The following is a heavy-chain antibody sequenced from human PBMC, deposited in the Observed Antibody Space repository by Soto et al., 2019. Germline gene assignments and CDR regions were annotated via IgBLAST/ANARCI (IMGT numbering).Heavy chain of an antibody. CDR1: GYTFTGYY. CDR3: AKSLDVVVPAGLAY. J-gene: IGHJ4*02. CDR2: INPNSGGT. V-gene: IGHV1-2*02. D-gene: IGHD2-2*01. Sequence: RASVKVSCKASGYTFTGYYMHWVRQAPGQGLEWMGWINPNSGGTNYAQKFQGRVTMTRDTSISTAYMELSRLRSDDTAVYYCAKSLDVVVPAGLAYWGQGTLVTVSS.